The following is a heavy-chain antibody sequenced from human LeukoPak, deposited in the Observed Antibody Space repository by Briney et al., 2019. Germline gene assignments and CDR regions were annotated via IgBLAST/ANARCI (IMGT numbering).Heavy chain of an antibody. CDR1: GYTFTGYY. CDR2: INPNSGGT. CDR3: ARGGSAPLRYYYYYMDV. V-gene: IGHV1-2*02. Sequence: ASVKVSCKASGYTFTGYYMHWVRQAPGQGLEWMGWINPNSGGTNYAQKFQGRVTMTRDTSISTAYMELSRLRSDDTAVYYCARGGSAPLRYYYYYMDVWGKGTTVTVSS. D-gene: IGHD3-10*01. J-gene: IGHJ6*03.